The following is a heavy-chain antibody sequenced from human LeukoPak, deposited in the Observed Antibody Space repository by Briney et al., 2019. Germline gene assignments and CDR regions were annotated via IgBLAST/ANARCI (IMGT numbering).Heavy chain of an antibody. Sequence: SETLSLTCTVSGRSISSYYWIWIRQPAGKGLEWIGRIYTSGSTNYNPSLKSRVTMSVDTSKNQFSLKLSSVTAADTAVYYCARDRGPDQYYQIDYWGQGTLVTVSS. CDR1: GRSISSYY. V-gene: IGHV4-4*07. D-gene: IGHD2-2*01. CDR3: ARDRGPDQYYQIDY. J-gene: IGHJ4*02. CDR2: IYTSGST.